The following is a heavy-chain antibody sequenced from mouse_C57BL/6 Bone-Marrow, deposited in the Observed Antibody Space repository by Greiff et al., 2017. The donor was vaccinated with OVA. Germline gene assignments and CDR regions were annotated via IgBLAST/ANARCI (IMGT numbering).Heavy chain of an antibody. Sequence: EVKLMESGGGLVKPGGSLKLSCAASGFTFSSYAMSWVRQTPEKRLEWVANISDGGSYTYYPDNVKGRFPISRDNAKNHLYLQMSHLKSEDTAMYYCARDRAITTVVATDFDYWGQGTTLTVSS. CDR1: GFTFSSYA. D-gene: IGHD1-1*01. CDR2: ISDGGSYT. CDR3: ARDRAITTVVATDFDY. J-gene: IGHJ2*01. V-gene: IGHV5-4*01.